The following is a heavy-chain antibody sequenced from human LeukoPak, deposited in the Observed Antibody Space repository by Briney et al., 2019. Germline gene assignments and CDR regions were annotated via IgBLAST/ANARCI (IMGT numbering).Heavy chain of an antibody. CDR3: AKDLGYSYESYYYGMDV. CDR1: GFTFSSYA. V-gene: IGHV3-23*01. J-gene: IGHJ6*02. CDR2: ISGSGGST. D-gene: IGHD5-18*01. Sequence: TGGSLRLSCAASGFTFSSYAMSWVRQAPGKGLEWVSAISGSGGSTYYADSVKGRFTISRDNSKNTLYLQMNSLRAEDTAVYYCAKDLGYSYESYYYGMDVWGQGTTVTVSS.